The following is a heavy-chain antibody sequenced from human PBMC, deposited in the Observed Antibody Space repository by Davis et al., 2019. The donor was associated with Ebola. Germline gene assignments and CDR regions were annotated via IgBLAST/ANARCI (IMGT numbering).Heavy chain of an antibody. V-gene: IGHV3-33*01. J-gene: IGHJ4*02. CDR3: ARGGGYSSGWDDY. CDR1: GFTSSSYG. Sequence: AGSLRLSCAASGFTSSSYGMHWVRKAPGKGLEWVAVIWYDGSNKYYADSVKGRFTISRDNSKNTLYLQMNSLRAEDTAVYYCARGGGYSSGWDDYWGQGTVVTVSS. D-gene: IGHD6-19*01. CDR2: IWYDGSNK.